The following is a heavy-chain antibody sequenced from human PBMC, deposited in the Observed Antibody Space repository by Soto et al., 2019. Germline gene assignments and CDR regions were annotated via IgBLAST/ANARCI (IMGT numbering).Heavy chain of an antibody. CDR1: GFTFSSYG. CDR2: ISYDGSNK. Sequence: GGSLRLSCAASGFTFSSYGMHWVRQAPGKGLEWVAVISYDGSNKYYADSVKGRFTISRDNSKNTLYLQMSSLRAEDTAVYYCAKAGLLFDYWGQGTLVTVSS. J-gene: IGHJ4*02. CDR3: AKAGLLFDY. D-gene: IGHD3-10*01. V-gene: IGHV3-30*18.